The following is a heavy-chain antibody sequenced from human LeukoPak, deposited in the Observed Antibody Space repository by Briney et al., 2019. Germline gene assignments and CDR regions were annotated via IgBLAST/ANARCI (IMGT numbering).Heavy chain of an antibody. D-gene: IGHD3-9*01. J-gene: IGHJ2*01. Sequence: SETLPLTCTVSGGSISSGSYYWSWLRQPAGKGLEWIGRIYTSGSTNYNPSLKSRVTISVDTSKNQFSLKLSSVTAADTAVYYCARSRTDILTGYPPRYFDLWGRGTLVTVSS. CDR1: GGSISSGSYY. V-gene: IGHV4-61*02. CDR2: IYTSGST. CDR3: ARSRTDILTGYPPRYFDL.